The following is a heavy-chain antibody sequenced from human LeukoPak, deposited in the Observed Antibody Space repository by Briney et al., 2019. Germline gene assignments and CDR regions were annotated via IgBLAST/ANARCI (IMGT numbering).Heavy chain of an antibody. CDR3: ARGAAECSSTSCNQRSYYYYYMDV. CDR1: GGSISSYY. CDR2: IYTSGST. D-gene: IGHD2-2*01. Sequence: SETLSLTCTVSGGSISSYYWSWIRQPAGKGLEWIGRIYTSGSTNYNPSLKSRVTMSVDTSKNQFSLKLSSVTAADTAVYYCARGAAECSSTSCNQRSYYYYYMDVWGKGTTVTVSS. J-gene: IGHJ6*03. V-gene: IGHV4-4*07.